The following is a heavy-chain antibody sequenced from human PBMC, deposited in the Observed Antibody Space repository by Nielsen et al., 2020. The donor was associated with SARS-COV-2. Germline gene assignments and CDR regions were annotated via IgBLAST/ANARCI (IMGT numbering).Heavy chain of an antibody. J-gene: IGHJ3*02. CDR2: ISSSSSYI. Sequence: LSLTCAASGFTFSSYSMNWVRQAPGKGLEWVSSISSSSSYIYYADSVKGRFTISRDNAKNSLYLQMNSLRAEDTAVYYCARDCYYDSSGYYPDAFDIWGQGTMVTVSS. D-gene: IGHD3-22*01. CDR3: ARDCYYDSSGYYPDAFDI. CDR1: GFTFSSYS. V-gene: IGHV3-21*01.